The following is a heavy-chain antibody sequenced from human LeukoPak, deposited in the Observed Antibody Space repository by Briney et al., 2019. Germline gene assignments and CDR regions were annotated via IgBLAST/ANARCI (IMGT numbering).Heavy chain of an antibody. CDR2: ISGSGGST. CDR1: GFKFSDHY. Sequence: GGSQRLSCAASGFKFSDHYIDWVRQAPGKGLEWVSAISGSGGSTYYADSVKGRFTISRDNSKNTLYLQMNSLRAEDTAVYYCANLRDCVYLFDYWGQGTLVTVSS. J-gene: IGHJ4*02. D-gene: IGHD2-21*02. CDR3: ANLRDCVYLFDY. V-gene: IGHV3-23*01.